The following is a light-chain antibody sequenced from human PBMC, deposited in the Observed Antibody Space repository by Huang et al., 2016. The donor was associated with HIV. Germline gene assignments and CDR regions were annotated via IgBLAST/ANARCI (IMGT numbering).Light chain of an antibody. Sequence: DFQMTQSPSSLSASVGDRVTITCRASQGISKYLAWYQQKPGKVPKLLIYAASTLQSGVPSRFSGSGAGTDFTLTLRRLQPEDVATYYCQKYNRSPRTFGQGTKVEIK. CDR1: QGISKY. J-gene: IGKJ1*01. V-gene: IGKV1-27*01. CDR3: QKYNRSPRT. CDR2: AAS.